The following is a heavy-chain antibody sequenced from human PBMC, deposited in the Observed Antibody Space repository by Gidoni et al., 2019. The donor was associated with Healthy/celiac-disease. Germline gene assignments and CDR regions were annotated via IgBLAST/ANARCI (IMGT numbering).Heavy chain of an antibody. V-gene: IGHV4-31*03. J-gene: IGHJ4*02. CDR3: ARGTDYGDYGY. CDR1: GGPIRSGGYS. Sequence: QVQLQESGPGLVKPSQTLSLTCTVSGGPIRSGGYSWSWSRQPPGKGLEWIGYIYFSWSTYYNPSLKRRVTISVDTSKNQFSLKLSSVTAADTAVYYCARGTDYGDYGYWGQGTLVTVSS. D-gene: IGHD4-17*01. CDR2: IYFSWST.